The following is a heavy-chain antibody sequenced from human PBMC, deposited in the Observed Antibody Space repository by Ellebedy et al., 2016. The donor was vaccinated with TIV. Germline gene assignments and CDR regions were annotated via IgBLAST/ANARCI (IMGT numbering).Heavy chain of an antibody. Sequence: AASVKVSCKASGYTFTSYGISWVRQAPGQGLEWMGWISAYNGNTNYAQKLQGRVTMTTDTSTSTAYMELRSLRSDDTAVYYCSRTPKRQNYYYYGMDVWGQGTTVTVSS. V-gene: IGHV1-18*01. CDR3: SRTPKRQNYYYYGMDV. CDR1: GYTFTSYG. CDR2: ISAYNGNT. D-gene: IGHD2-15*01. J-gene: IGHJ6*02.